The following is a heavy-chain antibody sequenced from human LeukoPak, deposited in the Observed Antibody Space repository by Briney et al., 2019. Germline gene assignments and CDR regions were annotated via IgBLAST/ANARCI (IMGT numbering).Heavy chain of an antibody. CDR3: TTDIAAAGTDY. V-gene: IGHV3-15*01. Sequence: GGSLRLSCAASGFAFSNAWMSWVRQAPGKGLEWVGRIKSKTDGGTTDYAAPVKGRFTISRDDSKNTLYLQMNSLKTEDTAVYYCTTDIAAAGTDYWGQGTLVTVSS. J-gene: IGHJ4*02. D-gene: IGHD6-13*01. CDR1: GFAFSNAW. CDR2: IKSKTDGGTT.